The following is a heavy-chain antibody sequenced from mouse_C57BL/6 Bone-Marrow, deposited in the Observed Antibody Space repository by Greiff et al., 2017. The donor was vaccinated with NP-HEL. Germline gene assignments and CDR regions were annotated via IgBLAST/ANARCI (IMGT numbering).Heavy chain of an antibody. V-gene: IGHV1-81*01. J-gene: IGHJ4*01. CDR3: ARGEFITTRMDY. D-gene: IGHD1-1*01. CDR2: IYPRSGNT. CDR1: GYTFTSYG. Sequence: QVQLQQSGAELARPGASVKLSCKASGYTFTSYGISWVKQRTGQGLEWIGEIYPRSGNTYYNEKFKGKATLTADKSSSTAYMELRSLTSEDSAVYVCARGEFITTRMDYWGQGTSVTVSS.